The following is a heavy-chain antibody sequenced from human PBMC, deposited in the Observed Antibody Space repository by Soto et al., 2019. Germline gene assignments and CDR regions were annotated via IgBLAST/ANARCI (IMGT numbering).Heavy chain of an antibody. D-gene: IGHD1-26*01. J-gene: IGHJ4*02. Sequence: ASETLSLTCAVSGGSISSGGYSWSWIRQPPGKGLEWIGYIYHSGSTYYNPSLKSRVTISVDRSKNQFSLKLSSVTAADTAVYYCASRYGGNFDYWGQGTLVTVSS. CDR3: ASRYGGNFDY. CDR1: GGSISSGGYS. CDR2: IYHSGST. V-gene: IGHV4-30-2*01.